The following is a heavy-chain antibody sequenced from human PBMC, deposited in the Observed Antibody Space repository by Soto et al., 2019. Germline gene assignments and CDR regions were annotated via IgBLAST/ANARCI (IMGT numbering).Heavy chain of an antibody. J-gene: IGHJ6*02. Sequence: GGSLRLSCAASGFTFSNAWMNWVRQAPGKGLEWVGRIKSKTDGGTTDYAAPVKGRFTISRDDSKNTLYLQMNSLKTEDTAVYYFTTCVYGGGSCYSYYYYGMDVWGQGTTVTVSS. CDR3: TTCVYGGGSCYSYYYYGMDV. CDR2: IKSKTDGGTT. V-gene: IGHV3-15*07. CDR1: GFTFSNAW. D-gene: IGHD2-15*01.